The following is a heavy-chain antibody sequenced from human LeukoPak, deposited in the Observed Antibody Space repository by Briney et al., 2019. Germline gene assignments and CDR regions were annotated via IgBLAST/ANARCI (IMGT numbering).Heavy chain of an antibody. CDR3: ARDTDSSGYYGFDY. CDR1: GFTFSSSG. V-gene: IGHV3-33*01. D-gene: IGHD3-22*01. CDR2: IWYDGSNK. Sequence: GGSLRLSCVASGFTFSSSGMHWVRQAPGKGLEWVAVIWYDGSNKYYADSVKGRFTISRDNSKNTLYLQMNSLRAEDTAVYYCARDTDSSGYYGFDYWGQGTLVTVSS. J-gene: IGHJ4*02.